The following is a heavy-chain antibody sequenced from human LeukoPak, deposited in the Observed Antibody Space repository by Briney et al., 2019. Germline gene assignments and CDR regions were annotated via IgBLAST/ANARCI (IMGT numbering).Heavy chain of an antibody. CDR2: ISWNSGSI. Sequence: GRSLRLSCAASGFTFDDYAMHWVRQAPGKGLEWVSGISWNSGSIGYADSVKGRFTISRDNAENSLYLQMNSLRAEDTALYYCAKDIEASWLTFDYWGQGTLVTVSS. D-gene: IGHD5-12*01. J-gene: IGHJ4*02. V-gene: IGHV3-9*01. CDR1: GFTFDDYA. CDR3: AKDIEASWLTFDY.